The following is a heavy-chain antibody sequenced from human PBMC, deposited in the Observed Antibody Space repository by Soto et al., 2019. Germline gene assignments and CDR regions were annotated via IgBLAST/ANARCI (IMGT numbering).Heavy chain of an antibody. CDR2: ISWNSGSI. Sequence: DVQLVESGGGLVQPGRSLRLSCAASGFTFDDYAMHWVRQAPGKGLEWVSGISWNSGSIGYADSVKGRFTISRDNAKNSLYLQMNSLRAEDTALYYCASQDYWGQGTLVTVSS. CDR3: ASQDY. V-gene: IGHV3-9*01. CDR1: GFTFDDYA. J-gene: IGHJ4*02.